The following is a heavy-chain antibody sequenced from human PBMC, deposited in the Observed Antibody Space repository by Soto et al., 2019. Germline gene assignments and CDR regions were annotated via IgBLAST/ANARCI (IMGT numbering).Heavy chain of an antibody. J-gene: IGHJ3*02. D-gene: IGHD2-21*02. CDR3: ASRYRVVTSIHAFDM. CDR1: GYAFTTYD. V-gene: IGHV1-8*01. Sequence: QVQLVQSGAVVKKPGASVKVSCQASGYAFTTYDIHWVRQASGQGLEWVGRLNPNSGDTVYAQRFRGRVTLTRDTSKNTAYMELSSLRSDDTAVYYCASRYRVVTSIHAFDMWGQGTMVTVSS. CDR2: LNPNSGDT.